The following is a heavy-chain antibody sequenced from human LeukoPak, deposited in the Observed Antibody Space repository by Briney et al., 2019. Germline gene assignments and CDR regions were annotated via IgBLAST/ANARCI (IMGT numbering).Heavy chain of an antibody. CDR2: IRFDGSEK. Sequence: GGSLRLSCTASGFTFSSYGMHWVRQAPGKGLEWVSFIRFDGSEKYYADSVRGRFTNSRDNSKNTLSLQMNSLRAEDTALYYCAKDVYDCSGGSCPQYYYVMDVWGQGTTVTVSS. V-gene: IGHV3-30*02. D-gene: IGHD2-15*01. J-gene: IGHJ6*02. CDR1: GFTFSSYG. CDR3: AKDVYDCSGGSCPQYYYVMDV.